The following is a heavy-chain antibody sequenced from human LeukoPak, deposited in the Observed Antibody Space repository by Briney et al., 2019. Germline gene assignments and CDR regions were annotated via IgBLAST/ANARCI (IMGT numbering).Heavy chain of an antibody. CDR3: AREATVTTSEFDY. Sequence: PGGSLRLSCAASGFTFSDYYMSWIRQAPGKGLEWVSYISSSGSTIYYADSVKGRFTISRDNAKNSLYLQMNSLRAEDTAVYYCAREATVTTSEFDYWGQGTLVTVSS. D-gene: IGHD4-17*01. V-gene: IGHV3-11*04. J-gene: IGHJ4*02. CDR1: GFTFSDYY. CDR2: ISSSGSTI.